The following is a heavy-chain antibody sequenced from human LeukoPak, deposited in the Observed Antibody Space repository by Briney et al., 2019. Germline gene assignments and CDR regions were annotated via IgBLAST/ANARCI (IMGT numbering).Heavy chain of an antibody. CDR3: AKDRVSPSGYFDY. J-gene: IGHJ4*02. D-gene: IGHD3-10*01. Sequence: GGSLRLSCAASGFTFSSYAMSWVRQAPGKGLEWVSAISGSGGSTYYADSVKGRFTISRDNSKNTLYLQMNSLRPEDTAVYYCAKDRVSPSGYFDYWGQGTLVTVSS. CDR1: GFTFSSYA. CDR2: ISGSGGST. V-gene: IGHV3-23*01.